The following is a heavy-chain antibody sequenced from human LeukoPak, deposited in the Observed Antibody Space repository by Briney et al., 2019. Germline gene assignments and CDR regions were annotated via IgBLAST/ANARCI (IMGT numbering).Heavy chain of an antibody. Sequence: SETLSLTCTVSGGSIISYYWSWLRQPPGRGLEWLGYIYTGGTNYNPSLKSRVAMSVDPSKKLFSLRLSSVTAAETAVFCCARRYSLGYFDLWGRGILVTVSS. J-gene: IGHJ2*01. CDR1: GGSIISYY. CDR3: ARRYSLGYFDL. CDR2: IYTGGT. V-gene: IGHV4-4*09. D-gene: IGHD2-15*01.